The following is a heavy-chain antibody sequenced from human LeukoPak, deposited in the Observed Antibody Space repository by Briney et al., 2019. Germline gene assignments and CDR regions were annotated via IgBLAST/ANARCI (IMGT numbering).Heavy chain of an antibody. CDR1: GGSISSYY. J-gene: IGHJ3*02. Sequence: PSETLSLTCTVSGGSISSYYWSWIRQPQGKGLEWIGYIYYSGSTNYNPSLKSRVTISVDTSKNQFSLKLSSVTAADTAVYYCASPYGSGSNAFDIWGQGTMVTVSS. CDR3: ASPYGSGSNAFDI. CDR2: IYYSGST. V-gene: IGHV4-59*08. D-gene: IGHD3-10*01.